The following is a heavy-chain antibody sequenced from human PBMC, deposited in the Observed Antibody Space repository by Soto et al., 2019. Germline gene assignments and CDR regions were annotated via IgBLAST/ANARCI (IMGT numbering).Heavy chain of an antibody. CDR2: TYYRSKWYN. Sequence: PWHTLSLTCPISGDSVSSHGASWHWLTLSPSRGLESLRRTYYRSKWYNDYAESVKSRVTIIADTSKNQLALQLNSLTPEDRALYKWTRSNSYGPPIDYRGQSALVTVSS. D-gene: IGHD5-18*01. J-gene: IGHJ1*01. V-gene: IGHV6-1*01. CDR3: TRSNSYGPPIDY. CDR1: GDSVSSHGAS.